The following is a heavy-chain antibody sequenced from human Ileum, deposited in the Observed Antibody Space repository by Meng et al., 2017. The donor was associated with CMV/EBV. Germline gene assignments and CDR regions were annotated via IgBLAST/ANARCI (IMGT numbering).Heavy chain of an antibody. Sequence: QAQLQESGPGLVKPSETLALICSVSGDSITTGNSSWSWIRQAPGKDMEWIGYIYNSGKTDCNPSLKSRVTISIDTSKNQFSLKLTSVTAVDTAVYYCARGRVAQDYWGQGTLVTVSS. V-gene: IGHV4-30-4*01. CDR3: ARGRVAQDY. CDR1: GDSITTGNSS. CDR2: IYNSGKT. J-gene: IGHJ4*02.